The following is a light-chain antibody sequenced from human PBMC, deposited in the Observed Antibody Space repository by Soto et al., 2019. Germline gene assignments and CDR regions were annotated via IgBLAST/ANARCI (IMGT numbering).Light chain of an antibody. V-gene: IGKV3-11*01. Sequence: EIVLTQSPATLSSFPGDRVTLSCRASQYINTRLAWYQHXXGXXXXXXXXQXXPXADDTPATFSASGSGTDFTLTISDVQPEDFALYYCHQRQSWPRTFGQVTKVDI. CDR1: QYINTR. CDR2: QXX. J-gene: IGKJ1*01. CDR3: HQRQSWPRT.